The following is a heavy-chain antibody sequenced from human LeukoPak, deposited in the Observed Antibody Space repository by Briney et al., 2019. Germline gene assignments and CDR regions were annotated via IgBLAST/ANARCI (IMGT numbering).Heavy chain of an antibody. CDR1: GFTVSSNY. D-gene: IGHD2-2*02. J-gene: IGHJ3*02. V-gene: IGHV3-53*01. CDR3: ARNYQLLYGDAFDI. CDR2: IYSGGST. Sequence: SGGSLRLSCAASGFTVSSNYMSWVRQAPGKGLEWVSVIYSGGSTYYADSVKGQFTISRDNSKNTLYLQMNSLRAEDTAVYYCARNYQLLYGDAFDIWGQGTMVTVSS.